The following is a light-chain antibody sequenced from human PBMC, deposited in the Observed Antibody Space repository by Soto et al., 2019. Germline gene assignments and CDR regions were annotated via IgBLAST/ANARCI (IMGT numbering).Light chain of an antibody. CDR2: WAS. V-gene: IGKV4-1*01. J-gene: IGKJ5*01. CDR3: QQYYTIPPIT. CDR1: QSLLNSSNNKNT. Sequence: IEMTQSPDSLAVSLGERATINCKSSQSLLNSSNNKNTLAWYQQKPGQPPKLLIYWASTRESGVPDRFSGSGSGTDFTLTISGLQTEDVAIYYCQQYYTIPPITFGQGTRLEIK.